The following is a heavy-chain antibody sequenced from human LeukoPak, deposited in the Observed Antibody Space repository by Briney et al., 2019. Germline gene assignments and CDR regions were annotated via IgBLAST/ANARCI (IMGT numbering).Heavy chain of an antibody. V-gene: IGHV4-59*01. CDR2: VHYTGRT. D-gene: IGHD2-21*01. CDR3: ARYYCDGDCQGFDY. Sequence: SETLSLTCTISGGSITTYYWSWIRQPPGQGLEWIGYVHYTGRTNSNPSLKSRITISADRSKNQFSLKLTSVTAADTAVYYCARYYCDGDCQGFDYWGQGTLVTVSS. CDR1: GGSITTYY. J-gene: IGHJ4*02.